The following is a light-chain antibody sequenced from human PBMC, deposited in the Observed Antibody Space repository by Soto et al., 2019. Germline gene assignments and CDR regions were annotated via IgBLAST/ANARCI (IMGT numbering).Light chain of an antibody. CDR2: GAS. CDR1: QSVSSSY. Sequence: IVLTQSPGTLSLTPGERATLSCRASQSVSSSYLAWYQQKPGQAPRLLIYGASSRATGIPDRFSGSGSGTDFTLTISRLEPDDSAVFYCQQYGSSPPFTVGAGTRVDIK. J-gene: IGKJ3*01. CDR3: QQYGSSPPFT. V-gene: IGKV3-20*01.